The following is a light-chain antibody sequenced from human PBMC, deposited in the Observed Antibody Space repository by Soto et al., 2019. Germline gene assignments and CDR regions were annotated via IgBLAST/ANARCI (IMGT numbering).Light chain of an antibody. J-gene: IGKJ2*03. V-gene: IGKV1-39*01. CDR3: QHSHTAPYS. CDR1: QSISSH. CDR2: EAS. Sequence: DIQMTQSPSSLSASIGDRVTITCRASQSISSHLHWYQQKPGKTPELLIYEASSLQSGVPSRFSGSGSGTDFTLSISTLQSVDFATYYCQHSHTAPYSFGQGTKLEIK.